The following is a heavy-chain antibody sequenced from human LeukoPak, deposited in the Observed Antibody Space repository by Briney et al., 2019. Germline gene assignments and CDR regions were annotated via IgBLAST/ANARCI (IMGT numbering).Heavy chain of an antibody. CDR1: GFTFSSYE. V-gene: IGHV3-48*03. J-gene: IGHJ4*02. Sequence: GGSLRLSCAASGFTFSSYEMNWVRQAAGKGLEGVSYISSSGSTIYYADSEKGRFNIARENGKNSLYLQMNSLRAEDTAVYYCARGQWLEARSPDFDYWGQGTLVTVSS. CDR2: ISSSGSTI. CDR3: ARGQWLEARSPDFDY. D-gene: IGHD6-19*01.